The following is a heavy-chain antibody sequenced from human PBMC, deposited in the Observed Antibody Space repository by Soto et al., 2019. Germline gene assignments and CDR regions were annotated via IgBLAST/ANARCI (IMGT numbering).Heavy chain of an antibody. CDR1: GFTFTRSA. CDR3: AAHDWGYCSGPSCHSFDAFDI. Sequence: SAVKACCKDCGFTFTRSAVQCLRQARGQRLEWIGWIVVGSVNTNYAQKFQERVTISRDMSTSTTYMELSSLRSEDTAMYYCAAHDWGYCSGPSCHSFDAFDIW. V-gene: IGHV1-58*01. J-gene: IGHJ3*02. D-gene: IGHD2-15*01. CDR2: IVVGSVNT.